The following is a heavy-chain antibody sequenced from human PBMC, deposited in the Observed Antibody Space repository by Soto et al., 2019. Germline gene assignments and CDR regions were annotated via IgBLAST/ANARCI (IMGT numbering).Heavy chain of an antibody. J-gene: IGHJ4*02. V-gene: IGHV4-59*01. CDR3: ARDRGDYYFDY. D-gene: IGHD4-17*01. Sequence: SETLSLTCTVSGGSISSYYWSWIRQPPGKGLEWIGYIYYSGSTNYNPSLKSRVTISVDTSKNQSSLKLSSVTAADTAVYYCARDRGDYYFDYWGQGTLVTVSS. CDR2: IYYSGST. CDR1: GGSISSYY.